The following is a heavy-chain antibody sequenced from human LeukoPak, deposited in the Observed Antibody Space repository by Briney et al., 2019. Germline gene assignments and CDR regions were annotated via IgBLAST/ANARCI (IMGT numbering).Heavy chain of an antibody. J-gene: IGHJ3*02. Sequence: ASVKVSCKASGYTFTSYDINWVRQATGQGLEWMGWMNPNSGNTGYAQKFQGRVTMTRNTSISTAYMELSSLRSEDTAVYYCASDYDILTTNAFDIWGQGIMVTVSS. CDR3: ASDYDILTTNAFDI. D-gene: IGHD3-9*01. CDR1: GYTFTSYD. CDR2: MNPNSGNT. V-gene: IGHV1-8*01.